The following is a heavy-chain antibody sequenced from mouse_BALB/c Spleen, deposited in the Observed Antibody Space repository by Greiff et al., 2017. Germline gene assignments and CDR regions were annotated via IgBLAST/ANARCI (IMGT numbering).Heavy chain of an antibody. CDR2: ISSGSSTI. Sequence: EVQLVESGGGLVQPGGSRKLSCAASGFTFSSFGMHWVRQAPEKGLEWVAYISSGSSTIYYADTVKGRFTISRDNPKNTLFLQMTSLRSEDTAMYYCARDYYGSSYWFAYWGQGTTLTVSS. D-gene: IGHD1-1*01. CDR3: ARDYYGSSYWFAY. J-gene: IGHJ2*01. V-gene: IGHV5-17*02. CDR1: GFTFSSFG.